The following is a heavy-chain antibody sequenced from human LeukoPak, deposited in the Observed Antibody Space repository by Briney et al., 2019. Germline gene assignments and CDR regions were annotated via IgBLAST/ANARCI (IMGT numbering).Heavy chain of an antibody. V-gene: IGHV3-7*01. CDR2: IKQDGSEK. CDR3: ARDIVVVTAILDY. D-gene: IGHD2-21*02. J-gene: IGHJ4*02. CDR1: GGSIDSYY. Sequence: PSETLSLTCTVSGGSIDSYYMSWIRQAPGKGLEWVANIKQDGSEKYYVDSVKGRFTISRDNAKNSLYLQMNSLRAEDTAVYYCARDIVVVTAILDYWGQGTVVTVSS.